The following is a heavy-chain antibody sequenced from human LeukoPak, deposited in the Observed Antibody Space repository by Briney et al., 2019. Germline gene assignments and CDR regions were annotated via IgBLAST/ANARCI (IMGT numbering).Heavy chain of an antibody. D-gene: IGHD3-10*01. CDR2: INHSGST. V-gene: IGHV4-34*01. CDR3: ARGSRYYYGSGSSNWFDP. CDR1: GGSFSGYY. Sequence: ASETLSLTCAVYGGSFSGYYWSWIRQPPGKGLEWIGEINHSGSTNYNPSLKSRVTISVDTSKNQFSLKLSSVTAADTAACYCARGSRYYYGSGSSNWFDPWGQGTLVTVSS. J-gene: IGHJ5*02.